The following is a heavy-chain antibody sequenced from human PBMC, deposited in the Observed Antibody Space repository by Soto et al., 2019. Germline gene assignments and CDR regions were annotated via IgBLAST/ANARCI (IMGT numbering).Heavy chain of an antibody. CDR2: INPDTGRT. Sequence: QVQLVQSGAEVKKPGASVKVSCEASGYTFTAKYIHWVRQAPGQGLEWLGWINPDTGRTQYAQKFQGRVTLARDTSISTAYIEWNRLKSDDTAVYFCARVPLYYYASSGSQYALDVWGQGTTVTVSS. D-gene: IGHD3-22*01. CDR1: GYTFTAKY. V-gene: IGHV1-2*02. J-gene: IGHJ6*02. CDR3: ARVPLYYYASSGSQYALDV.